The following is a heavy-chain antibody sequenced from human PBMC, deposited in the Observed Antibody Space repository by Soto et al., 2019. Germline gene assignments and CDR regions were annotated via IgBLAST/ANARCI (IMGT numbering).Heavy chain of an antibody. V-gene: IGHV4-31*03. CDR1: GGSISSGDYY. Sequence: QVQLQESGPGLVKPSQTLSLTCTVSGGSISSGDYYWSWIRQHPGKGLEWIGYIYYSGSTYYHPSLKSRVTKSVDTSKNQLSLKLSSVTAADTAVYYCARWWSGSRQGFDPWGQGTLVTVSS. CDR2: IYYSGST. J-gene: IGHJ5*02. CDR3: ARWWSGSRQGFDP. D-gene: IGHD3-3*01.